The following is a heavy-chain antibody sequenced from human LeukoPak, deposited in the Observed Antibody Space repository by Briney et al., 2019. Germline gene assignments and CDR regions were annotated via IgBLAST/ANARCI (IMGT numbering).Heavy chain of an antibody. CDR2: IYYSGST. D-gene: IGHD3-9*01. CDR3: ARGSILTGYYHSDAFDI. Sequence: SETLSLTCTVSGGSISSYYWSWLRQPPGKGLEWIGYIYYSGSTNYNPSLKSRGTISLDTFKNQFSLKLSSVTAADTAVYYCARGSILTGYYHSDAFDIWGQGTMVTVSS. V-gene: IGHV4-59*01. J-gene: IGHJ3*02. CDR1: GGSISSYY.